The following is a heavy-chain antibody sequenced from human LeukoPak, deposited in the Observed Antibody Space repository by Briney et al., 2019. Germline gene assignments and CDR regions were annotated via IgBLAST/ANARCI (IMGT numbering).Heavy chain of an antibody. D-gene: IGHD1-14*01. CDR1: GFTFSNYI. Sequence: GGSLRLACAASGFTFSNYIMNWVRQAPGKGLEWVSFISTSSSDIYYADSVKGRFTISRDNAKNSLYLQMNSLRAEDTAVYYCARMTGASRKFDYWGQGTLVTVSS. J-gene: IGHJ4*02. CDR2: ISTSSSDI. V-gene: IGHV3-21*06. CDR3: ARMTGASRKFDY.